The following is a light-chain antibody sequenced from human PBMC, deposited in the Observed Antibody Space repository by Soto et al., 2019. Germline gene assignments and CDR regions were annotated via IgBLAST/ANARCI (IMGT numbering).Light chain of an antibody. CDR1: QSISTW. J-gene: IGKJ1*01. Sequence: DIQMTQSPSTVSASVGDRVTITCRARQSISTWLAWYQQKPGKAPKVLIHKASSLESGVPSRFSGSGSGTEFTLTISSLQPDDFATYYCQQYNSQWTFGQGTKVDIK. CDR2: KAS. CDR3: QQYNSQWT. V-gene: IGKV1-5*03.